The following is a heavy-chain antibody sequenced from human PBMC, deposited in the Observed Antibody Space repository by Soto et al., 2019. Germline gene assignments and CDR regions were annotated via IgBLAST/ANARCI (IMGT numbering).Heavy chain of an antibody. CDR1: GGSISSGGYS. V-gene: IGHV4-30-2*01. D-gene: IGHD3-9*01. CDR3: ARERYDILTGYYTDY. CDR2: IYHSGST. Sequence: SETLSLTCAVSGGSISSGGYSWSWIRQPPGKGLEWIGYIYHSGSTYYNPSLKSRVTISVDRSKNQFSLKLSSVTAADTAVYYCARERYDILTGYYTDYWGQGTLVTVSS. J-gene: IGHJ4*02.